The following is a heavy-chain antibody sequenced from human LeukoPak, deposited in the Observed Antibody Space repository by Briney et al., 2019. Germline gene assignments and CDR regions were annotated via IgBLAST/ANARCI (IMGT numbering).Heavy chain of an antibody. J-gene: IGHJ3*02. V-gene: IGHV3-48*03. CDR1: GFTVNTYE. CDR3: ARGGYCSSAICYSLNAFDI. CDR2: INSRDNIV. Sequence: GGSLRLSCAASGFTVNTYEMNWVRQAPGKGLEWVSYINSRDNIVYYADSVKGRFTISRDNAKNSLSLQMNSLRAEDTAVYYCARGGYCSSAICYSLNAFDIWGQGTVITISS. D-gene: IGHD2-2*01.